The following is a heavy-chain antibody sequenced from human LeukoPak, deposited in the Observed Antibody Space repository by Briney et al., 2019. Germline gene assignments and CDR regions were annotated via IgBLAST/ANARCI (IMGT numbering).Heavy chain of an antibody. CDR2: KRYDGSNK. V-gene: IGHV3-30*02. CDR3: ARGGYYDSSGYFDY. CDR1: GFTFSSYG. J-gene: IGHJ4*02. D-gene: IGHD3-22*01. Sequence: GGSLRLSCAASGFTFSSYGMHWVRQAPGKGLEWVAFKRYDGSNKYYADSVKGRFTISRDNSKNTLYLQMNSLRAEDTAVYYCARGGYYDSSGYFDYWGQGTLVTVSS.